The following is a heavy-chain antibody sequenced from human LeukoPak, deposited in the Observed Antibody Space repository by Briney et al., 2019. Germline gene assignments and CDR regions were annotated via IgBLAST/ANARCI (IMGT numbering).Heavy chain of an antibody. Sequence: PSETLSLTCTVSGGSISSGDYYWSWIRQPPGKGLEWIGYIYYSGSTYYNPSLKSRVTISVDTSKNQFSLKLSSVTAADTAVYYCARVGFGESYFDYWGQGTLVTVSS. CDR2: IYYSGST. CDR3: ARVGFGESYFDY. V-gene: IGHV4-30-4*08. D-gene: IGHD3-10*01. CDR1: GGSISSGDYY. J-gene: IGHJ4*02.